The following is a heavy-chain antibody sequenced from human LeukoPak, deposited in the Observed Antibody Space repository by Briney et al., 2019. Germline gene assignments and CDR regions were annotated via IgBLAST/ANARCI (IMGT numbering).Heavy chain of an antibody. CDR2: ISGSGGST. V-gene: IGHV3-23*01. Sequence: GGSLRLSCAASGFTFSSYAMSWVRQAPGKGLEWGSAISGSGGSTYYADSVKGRFTISRDNSKNTLYLQMNSLRAEDTAVYYCAKLSYDFWSALSNPFDYWGQGTLVTVSS. J-gene: IGHJ4*02. CDR3: AKLSYDFWSALSNPFDY. CDR1: GFTFSSYA. D-gene: IGHD3-3*01.